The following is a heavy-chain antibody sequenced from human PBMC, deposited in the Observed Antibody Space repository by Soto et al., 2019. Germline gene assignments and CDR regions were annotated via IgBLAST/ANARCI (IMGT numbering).Heavy chain of an antibody. D-gene: IGHD2-2*01. V-gene: IGHV3-30-3*01. Sequence: GGSLRLSCAASGFTFSSYAMHWVRQAPGKGLEWVAVISYDGSNKYYADSVKGRFTISRDNSKNTLYLQMNSLRAEDTAVYYCARDQGDIVVVPAATIDYWGQGTLVTVSS. CDR1: GFTFSSYA. CDR3: ARDQGDIVVVPAATIDY. CDR2: ISYDGSNK. J-gene: IGHJ4*02.